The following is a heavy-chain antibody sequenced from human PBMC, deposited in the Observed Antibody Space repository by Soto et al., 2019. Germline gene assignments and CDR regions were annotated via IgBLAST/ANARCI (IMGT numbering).Heavy chain of an antibody. V-gene: IGHV3-21*01. J-gene: IGHJ4*02. D-gene: IGHD1-26*01. CDR1: GFTFRTYT. CDR2: ITSVSTYI. Sequence: EVQLVESGGGLVQPGESLTLSCAASGFTFRTYTMNWVRQAPGKGLEWVSFITSVSTYIYYADSVKGRVTVSRDNAKNTLYLHITSLRAEDTAVYYCATESVSYSNLFDHWGQGTLVTVSS. CDR3: ATESVSYSNLFDH.